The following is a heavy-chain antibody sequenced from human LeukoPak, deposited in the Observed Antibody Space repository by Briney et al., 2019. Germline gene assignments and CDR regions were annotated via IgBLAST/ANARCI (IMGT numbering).Heavy chain of an antibody. D-gene: IGHD2-21*02. CDR3: ARDGHCSYLYYYGMDV. CDR1: GFTFNSYG. CDR2: ISVYNGNR. J-gene: IGHJ6*02. Sequence: GASVKVSCKASGFTFNSYGISWVRQAPGQGLEWMGWISVYNGNRRYAHNFEGRVTLTTDKSTTTAYMELRSLRTDDTAMYYCARDGHCSYLYYYGMDVWGQGTTVTVSS. V-gene: IGHV1-18*01.